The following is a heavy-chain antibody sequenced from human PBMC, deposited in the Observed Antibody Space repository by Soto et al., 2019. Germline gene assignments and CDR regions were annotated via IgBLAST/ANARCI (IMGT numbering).Heavy chain of an antibody. V-gene: IGHV3-33*01. Sequence: PGGSLRLSCAASGFTFSSYGMHWVRQAPGKGLEWVAVIWYDGSNKYYADSVKGRFAISRDNSKNTLYLQKNSLRAEDTAVYYCARSWYYYGSGSPFDYWGQGTLVTVSS. CDR1: GFTFSSYG. D-gene: IGHD3-10*01. CDR3: ARSWYYYGSGSPFDY. CDR2: IWYDGSNK. J-gene: IGHJ4*02.